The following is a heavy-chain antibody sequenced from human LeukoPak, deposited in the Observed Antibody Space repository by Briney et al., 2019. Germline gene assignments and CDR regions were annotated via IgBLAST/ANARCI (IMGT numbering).Heavy chain of an antibody. Sequence: SETLSLTCAVYGGSFSGYYWSWIRQPPGKGLEWIGEINHSGSTNYNPSLKSRVTISVDTSKNQFSLKLSSVTAADTAVYYCARDYYDSSGYYYGIHDYWGQGTLVTLSS. CDR1: GGSFSGYY. V-gene: IGHV4-34*01. D-gene: IGHD3-22*01. CDR2: INHSGST. J-gene: IGHJ4*02. CDR3: ARDYYDSSGYYYGIHDY.